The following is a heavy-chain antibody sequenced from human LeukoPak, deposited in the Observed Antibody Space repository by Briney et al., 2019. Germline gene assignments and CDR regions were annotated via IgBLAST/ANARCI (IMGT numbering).Heavy chain of an antibody. CDR1: GFTFSSYW. CDR2: INTDGSST. D-gene: IGHD2-21*02. CDR3: ARDEHLRVGGDGHYYGMDV. J-gene: IGHJ6*02. Sequence: GGSLRLSCAASGFTFSSYWMHWVRQAPGKGLVWVSHINTDGSSTTYADSVKGRFTISRDNAKKTLYLQMNSLRAEDTAVYYCARDEHLRVGGDGHYYGMDVWGQGATVTVSS. V-gene: IGHV3-74*01.